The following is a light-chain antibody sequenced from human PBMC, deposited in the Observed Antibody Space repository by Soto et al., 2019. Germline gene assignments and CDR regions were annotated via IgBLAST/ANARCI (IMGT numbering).Light chain of an antibody. CDR3: QQRRSWPRA. V-gene: IGKV3-11*01. CDR1: QSVSSY. Sequence: EIVLTQSPATLSLSPGERSTLSCRASQSVSSYLAWYQQKSGQAPKLLIYDASNRATGIPARFSGSGSGTDFTLTISSLEAEDFAVYYCQQRRSWPRAFGQGTKVDIK. J-gene: IGKJ1*01. CDR2: DAS.